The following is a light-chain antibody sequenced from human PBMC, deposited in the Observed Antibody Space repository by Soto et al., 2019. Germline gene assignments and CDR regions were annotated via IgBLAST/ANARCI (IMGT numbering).Light chain of an antibody. CDR2: ASS. J-gene: IGKJ5*01. CDR3: QQTYSTPIT. CDR1: QTSSNT. V-gene: IGKV1-39*01. Sequence: DIKMTQSPSSLSASVGDRVTISCRAIQTSSNTLNWYHQRPGKPPNLLIYASSTLKSAVPPRFSGGGYGTEFTLTISSLQPEDFATYYCQQTYSTPITFGQRTRLEIK.